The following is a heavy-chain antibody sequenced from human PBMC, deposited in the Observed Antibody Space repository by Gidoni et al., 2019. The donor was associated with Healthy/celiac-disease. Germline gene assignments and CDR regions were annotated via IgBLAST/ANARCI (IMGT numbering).Heavy chain of an antibody. D-gene: IGHD2-2*01. V-gene: IGHV3-30*18. CDR1: GFTFSSYG. J-gene: IGHJ6*02. Sequence: QVQLVESGGGVVQPGRSLRLSCAASGFTFSSYGMHWVRQAPGKGLEWVAVISYDGSNKYYADSVKGRFTISRDNSKNTLYLQMNSLRAEDTAVYYCAKDGGYCSSTSCQTLYYYYGMDVWGQGTMVTVSS. CDR2: ISYDGSNK. CDR3: AKDGGYCSSTSCQTLYYYYGMDV.